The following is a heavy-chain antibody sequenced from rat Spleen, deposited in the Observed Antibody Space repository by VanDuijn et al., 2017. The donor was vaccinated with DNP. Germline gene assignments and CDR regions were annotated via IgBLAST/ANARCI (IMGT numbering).Heavy chain of an antibody. Sequence: EVQLVESGGGLVQPGRSLKLSCAASGFTFSDYYMAWVRQAPTKGLEWVAYIKYDGRSNYRGDSVKGRFTISRDNAKSTLYLQMNSLRSEDMATYYCARHVLPLRVWDYWGQGVMVTVSS. CDR2: IKYDGRSN. D-gene: IGHD1-4*01. J-gene: IGHJ2*01. CDR3: ARHVLPLRVWDY. CDR1: GFTFSDYY. V-gene: IGHV5-22*01.